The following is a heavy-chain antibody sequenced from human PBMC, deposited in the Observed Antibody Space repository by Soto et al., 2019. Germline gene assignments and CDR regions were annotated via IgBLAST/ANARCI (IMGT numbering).Heavy chain of an antibody. CDR1: GGSISSGGYY. D-gene: IGHD3-22*01. CDR2: IYYSGST. Sequence: PSETLSLTCTVSGGSISSGGYYWSWIRQHPGKGLEWIGYIYYSGSTYYNPSLKSRVTISVDTSKNQFSPKLSSVTAADTAVYYCARGGYYDSSGLPGPKIDYWGQGTLVTVSS. V-gene: IGHV4-31*03. CDR3: ARGGYYDSSGLPGPKIDY. J-gene: IGHJ4*02.